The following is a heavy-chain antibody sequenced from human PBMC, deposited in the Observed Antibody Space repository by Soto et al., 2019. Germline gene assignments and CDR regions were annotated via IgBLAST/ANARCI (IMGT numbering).Heavy chain of an antibody. V-gene: IGHV1-69*02. D-gene: IGHD2-2*01. J-gene: IGHJ4*02. CDR1: GGTFSSYT. CDR3: ASYCSSTSCYGYYFDY. Sequence: QVQLVQSGAEVKKPGSSVKVSCKASGGTFSSYTISWVRQAPGQGLEWMGRIIPILGIANYAQKFQGRVTITADKSTRTAYMELSSLRSEDTAVYSCASYCSSTSCYGYYFDYWGQGSLVTVSS. CDR2: IIPILGIA.